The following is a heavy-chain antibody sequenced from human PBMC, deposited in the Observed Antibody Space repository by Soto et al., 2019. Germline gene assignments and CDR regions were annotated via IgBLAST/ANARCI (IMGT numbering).Heavy chain of an antibody. J-gene: IGHJ4*02. V-gene: IGHV3-23*01. Sequence: GGSLRLSCAASGFTFINYAMSWVRQAPGKGLEWVSAISGNGGSTYYAASVEGRFTISRDNSRNTLSLQMNSLRAEDSALYYCAKDLRQYCTGGSCYPMYMVRVGYWGQGTLVTVSS. CDR3: AKDLRQYCTGGSCYPMYMVRVGY. CDR2: ISGNGGST. D-gene: IGHD2-15*01. CDR1: GFTFINYA.